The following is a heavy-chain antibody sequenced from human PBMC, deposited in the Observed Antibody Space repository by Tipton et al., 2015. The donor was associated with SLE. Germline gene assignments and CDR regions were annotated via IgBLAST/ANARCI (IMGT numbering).Heavy chain of an antibody. J-gene: IGHJ5*02. V-gene: IGHV4-34*01. CDR3: ARGGRGDGGNPFDP. D-gene: IGHD4-23*01. Sequence: LRLSCAVSGGSISGYYWSWIRQPPGKGLEWIGEINHSGSTNYNPSLKSRVTISMDTSKNQLSLKLSTVTAADTAVYYCARGGRGDGGNPFDPWGQGTLVTVSS. CDR2: INHSGST. CDR1: GGSISGYY.